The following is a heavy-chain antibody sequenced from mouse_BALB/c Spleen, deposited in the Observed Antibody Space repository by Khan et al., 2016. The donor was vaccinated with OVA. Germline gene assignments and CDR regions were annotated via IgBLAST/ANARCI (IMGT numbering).Heavy chain of an antibody. Sequence: QVQLKQSGPGLVAPSQSLSITCTVSGFSLTSYGVNWVRQPPGKGLEWLGVIWGDGNTNYHSALISRLIISKDNSKSQVFLKLNSLQTDDTVTYYCAKVTPYYYSMDYWGQGTSVTVSS. CDR3: AKVTPYYYSMDY. V-gene: IGHV2-3*01. CDR1: GFSLTSYG. CDR2: IWGDGNT. J-gene: IGHJ4*01. D-gene: IGHD2-12*01.